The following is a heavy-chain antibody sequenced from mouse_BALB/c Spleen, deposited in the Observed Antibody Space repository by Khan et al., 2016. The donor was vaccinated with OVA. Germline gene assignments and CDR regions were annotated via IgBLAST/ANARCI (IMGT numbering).Heavy chain of an antibody. CDR3: ARTDYYGSSYYFDY. CDR2: IDTYNGGT. D-gene: IGHD1-1*01. J-gene: IGHJ2*01. V-gene: IGHV1S135*01. CDR1: GYSFTDYN. Sequence: QLQQSGPELVKPGASVKVSCKASGYSFTDYNMFWVKQSHGKSLEWIGYIDTYNGGTSYNQKFKGKATLTVDKSSSTAFMHLSSLTSEDSAVFYFARTDYYGSSYYFDYWGLATTLTVSS.